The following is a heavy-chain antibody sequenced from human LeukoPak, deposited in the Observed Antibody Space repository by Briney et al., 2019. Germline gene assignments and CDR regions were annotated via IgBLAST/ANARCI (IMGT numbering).Heavy chain of an antibody. CDR1: GFTFSSYW. CDR2: IKQDGSEK. Sequence: GGSLRLSCAASGFTFSSYWMSWVRQAPGKGLEWVANIKQDGSEKYYVDSVKGRFTISRDNANNSLYLQMNSLRPDDSAVYYCARGGGYSDSSKVLFDYWGQGTLVTVSS. J-gene: IGHJ4*02. D-gene: IGHD3-22*01. V-gene: IGHV3-7*03. CDR3: ARGGGYSDSSKVLFDY.